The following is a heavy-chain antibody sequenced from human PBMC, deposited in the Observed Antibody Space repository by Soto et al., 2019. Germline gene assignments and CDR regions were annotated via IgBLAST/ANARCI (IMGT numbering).Heavy chain of an antibody. Sequence: SETLSLTCTVSGASIRSTDYYWSWIRQAPGKGLEWIGYVYYTGSTYYNPSLMSRLTISVDTSKNQFSLKLTSVTAAETAVYYCVRTAREGAVAPHWFDRWGQGAQVTVSS. CDR1: GASIRSTDYY. J-gene: IGHJ5*02. D-gene: IGHD2-21*02. CDR2: VYYTGST. V-gene: IGHV4-30-4*01. CDR3: VRTAREGAVAPHWFDR.